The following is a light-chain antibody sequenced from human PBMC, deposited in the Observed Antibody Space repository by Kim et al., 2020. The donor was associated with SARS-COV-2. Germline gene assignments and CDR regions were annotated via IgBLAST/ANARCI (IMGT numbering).Light chain of an antibody. J-gene: IGKJ2*03. CDR1: QTVVYNSNNKNY. V-gene: IGKV4-1*01. CDR2: WAS. CDR3: QQYYSTPPS. Sequence: RATLNCKSSQTVVYNSNNKNYLAGYQQKPGQAPKLLIYWASIRESGVSDRFSGSGSETDFTLTSSSLQAEDVAVYYCQQYYSTPPSFGQGTKLEI.